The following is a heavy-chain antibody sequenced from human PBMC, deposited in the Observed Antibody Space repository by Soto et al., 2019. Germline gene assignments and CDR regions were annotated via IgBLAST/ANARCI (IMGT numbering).Heavy chain of an antibody. V-gene: IGHV4-59*08. CDR1: GGSISSYY. D-gene: IGHD3-10*01. J-gene: IGHJ3*01. CDR3: ARQLGGYYGSGSPLSL. CDR2: IYYSGST. Sequence: TSETLSLTCTVSGGSISSYYWSWIRQPPGKGLEWIGYIYYSGSTNYNPSLKSRVTISVDTSKNQFSLKLSSVTAADTAVYYCARQLGGYYGSGSPLSLWSQGTMVTVSS.